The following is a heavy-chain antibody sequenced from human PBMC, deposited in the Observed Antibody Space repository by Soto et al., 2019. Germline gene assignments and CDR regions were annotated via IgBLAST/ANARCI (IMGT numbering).Heavy chain of an antibody. CDR3: ARDADILTGSDAFDI. CDR1: GFTFSDYY. CDR2: ISSSSSYT. Sequence: GGSLRLSCAASGFTFSDYYVSWIRQAPGKGLEWVSYISSSSSYTNYADSVKGRFTISRDNAKNSLYLQMNSLRAEDTAVYYCARDADILTGSDAFDIWGQGTMVTVSS. V-gene: IGHV3-11*05. J-gene: IGHJ3*02. D-gene: IGHD3-9*01.